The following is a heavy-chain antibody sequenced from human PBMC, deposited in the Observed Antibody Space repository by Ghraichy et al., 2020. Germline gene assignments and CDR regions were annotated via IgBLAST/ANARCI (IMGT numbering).Heavy chain of an antibody. CDR1: GGSFSSFY. V-gene: IGHV4-59*01. J-gene: IGHJ3*02. D-gene: IGHD1-1*01. CDR2: IYNSGHT. Sequence: SETLSLTCTVSGGSFSSFYWGWIRQPPAKGLEWIGSIYNSGHTNYNPSLKSRVTISIDTSKNKFSLNLSSLNAAATAVYYCARGDVRRDDQIPNDAFDIWGHGTMVTVSS. CDR3: ARGDVRRDDQIPNDAFDI.